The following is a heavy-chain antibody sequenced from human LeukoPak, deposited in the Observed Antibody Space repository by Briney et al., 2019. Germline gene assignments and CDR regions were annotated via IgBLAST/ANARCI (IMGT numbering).Heavy chain of an antibody. CDR2: MNPNSGNT. V-gene: IGHV1-8*03. D-gene: IGHD2-2*01. J-gene: IGHJ3*02. CDR1: GYTFISYD. CDR3: ARGLTRVGSI. Sequence: ASVKVSCKASGYTFISYDINWVRQATGQGLEYMGWMNPNSGNTGYAQKFQGRATITRDTSISTAYMELSSLRSEDTAVYYCARGLTRVGSIWGQGTMVTVSS.